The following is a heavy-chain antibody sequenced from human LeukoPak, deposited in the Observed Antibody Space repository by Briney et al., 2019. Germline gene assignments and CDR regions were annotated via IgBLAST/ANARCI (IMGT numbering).Heavy chain of an antibody. D-gene: IGHD3-16*01. J-gene: IGHJ5*02. CDR3: ARDASPLTPRDWFDP. CDR1: GGSISSYY. V-gene: IGHV4-59*01. Sequence: PSETLSLTCTVSGGSISSYYWSWIRQPPGKGLEWIGYIYFSGSTNYNPSLKSRVTISVDTSKNQFSLKLSSVTAADTAVYYCARDASPLTPRDWFDPWGQGTLVTVSS. CDR2: IYFSGST.